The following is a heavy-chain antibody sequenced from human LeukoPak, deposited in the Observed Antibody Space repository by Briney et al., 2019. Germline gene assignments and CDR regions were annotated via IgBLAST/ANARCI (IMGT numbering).Heavy chain of an antibody. CDR3: AREYIVVVPAATYYMDV. V-gene: IGHV4-61*02. D-gene: IGHD2-2*01. J-gene: IGHJ6*03. Sequence: SETLSLTCSVSGGSISSGSYYWSWIRQPAGKGLEWIGRIYTSGSTNYNPSLKSRVTMSVDTSKNQFSLKLSSVTAADTAVYYCAREYIVVVPAATYYMDVWGKGTTVTISS. CDR2: IYTSGST. CDR1: GGSISSGSYY.